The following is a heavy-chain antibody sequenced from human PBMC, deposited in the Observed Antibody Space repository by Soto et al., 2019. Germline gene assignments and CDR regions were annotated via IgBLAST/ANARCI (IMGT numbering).Heavy chain of an antibody. D-gene: IGHD3-16*01. CDR2: IWHDGGNK. Sequence: QVQLVESGRGVVQPGRSLRLSCAASGFTFSSYGMHWVRQAPGKGLEWVAFIWHDGGNKFYAESVKGRFTISRDNSKNTLYLQMTSLSAEDTAMYYCARDGDVNTGFGKDYWGQGTLVTVSS. V-gene: IGHV3-33*01. J-gene: IGHJ4*02. CDR3: ARDGDVNTGFGKDY. CDR1: GFTFSSYG.